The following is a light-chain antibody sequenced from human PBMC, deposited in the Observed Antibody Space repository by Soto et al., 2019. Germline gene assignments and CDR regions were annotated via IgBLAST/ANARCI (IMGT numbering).Light chain of an antibody. V-gene: IGKV2-28*01. CDR2: LGS. J-gene: IGKJ1*01. Sequence: VRSRSPVSGPVPPGETAAVFCRSGESRLHSDKFNFLDWYQQKPGQAPQLLIYLGSYRAPGVPDRFSGSGSGTDFTLKISIVESEDVAVYYCAQRPRPPRTFGQGTPVDIK. CDR1: ESRLHSDKFNF. CDR3: AQRPRPPRT.